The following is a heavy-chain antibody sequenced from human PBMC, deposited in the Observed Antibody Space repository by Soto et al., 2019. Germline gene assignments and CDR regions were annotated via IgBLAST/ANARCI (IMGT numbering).Heavy chain of an antibody. D-gene: IGHD4-17*01. CDR1: GLTFSSYA. CDR2: ISGSGGST. V-gene: IGHV3-23*01. Sequence: GGSLRLSCAASGLTFSSYAMSCVRQAPGKGLEWVSAISGSGGSTYYADSVKGRFTISRDNSKNTLYLQMNSLRAEDTAVYYCAKAYTPHGDYASVTYWGQGTLVTVSS. J-gene: IGHJ4*02. CDR3: AKAYTPHGDYASVTY.